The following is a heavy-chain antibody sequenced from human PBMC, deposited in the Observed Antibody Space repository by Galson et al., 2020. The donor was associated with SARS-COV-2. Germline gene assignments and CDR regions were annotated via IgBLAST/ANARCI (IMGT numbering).Heavy chain of an antibody. CDR2: VSGSGTKT. CDR3: AKDFPYFYDSIDSY. J-gene: IGHJ4*02. Sequence: GGSLRLSCAGSGFTFNTYAMSWVRQAPGKGLEWVSGVSGSGTKTYYADSVKGRFTISRDNAKNTLYLQMNSLRAEDTAVYYCAKDFPYFYDSIDSYWGQGTLVTVSS. CDR1: GFTFNTYA. V-gene: IGHV3-23*01. D-gene: IGHD3-22*01.